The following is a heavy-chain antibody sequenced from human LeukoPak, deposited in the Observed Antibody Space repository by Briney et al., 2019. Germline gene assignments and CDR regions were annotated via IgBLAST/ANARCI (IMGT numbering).Heavy chain of an antibody. Sequence: PSETLSLTCTVSGGSIGSSSYYWGWIRQPPGKGLEWIGSIYYSGSTYYNPSLKSRVTISVDTSKNQFSLKLSSVTAADTAVYYCLLTGYYLYYFDYWGQGTLVTVSS. CDR1: GGSIGSSSYY. CDR3: LLTGYYLYYFDY. D-gene: IGHD3-9*01. J-gene: IGHJ4*02. V-gene: IGHV4-39*01. CDR2: IYYSGST.